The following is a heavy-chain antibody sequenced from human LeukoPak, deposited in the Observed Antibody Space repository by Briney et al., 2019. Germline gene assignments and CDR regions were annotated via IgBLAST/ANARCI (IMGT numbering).Heavy chain of an antibody. J-gene: IGHJ4*02. Sequence: SETLSFTCAVYGGSFSGYYWSWIRQPPGKGLEWIGEINHSGSTNYNPSLKSRVTISVDTSKNQFSLKLSSVTAADTAVYYCARRKGTFDYWGQGTLVTVSS. CDR3: ARRKGTFDY. CDR1: GGSFSGYY. CDR2: INHSGST. V-gene: IGHV4-34*01.